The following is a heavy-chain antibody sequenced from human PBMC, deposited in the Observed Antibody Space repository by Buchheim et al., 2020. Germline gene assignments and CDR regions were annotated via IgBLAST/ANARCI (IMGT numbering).Heavy chain of an antibody. Sequence: QVQLQESGPGLVKPSQTLSLTCTVSGGSINSGSYYWSWIRQPAGKGLEWIGRIYTSGSTNYNPSLKSRVTISVDTSKNQFSRKLSSVTAADTAVYYCAREVRDCSSTSCVYYYYYGMDVWGQGTT. D-gene: IGHD2-2*01. CDR2: IYTSGST. CDR1: GGSINSGSYY. CDR3: AREVRDCSSTSCVYYYYYGMDV. V-gene: IGHV4-61*02. J-gene: IGHJ6*02.